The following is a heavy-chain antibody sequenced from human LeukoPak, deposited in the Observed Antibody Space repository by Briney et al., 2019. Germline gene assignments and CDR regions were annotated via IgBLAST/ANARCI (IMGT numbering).Heavy chain of an antibody. CDR3: ARVIPSKSYYYYYGMDV. CDR2: ISSSSSYI. J-gene: IGHJ6*02. D-gene: IGHD3-16*02. CDR1: GFTFSSYS. Sequence: GGSLRLSRAASGFTFSSYSMNWVRQAPGKGLEWVSSISSSSSYIYYADSVKGRFTISRDNAKNSLYLQMNSLRAEDTAVYYCARVIPSKSYYYYYGMDVWGQGTTVTVSS. V-gene: IGHV3-21*01.